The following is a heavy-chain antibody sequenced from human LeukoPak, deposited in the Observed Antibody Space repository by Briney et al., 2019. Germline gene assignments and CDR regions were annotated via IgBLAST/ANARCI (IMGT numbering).Heavy chain of an antibody. J-gene: IGHJ4*02. V-gene: IGHV3-30*02. CDR3: AKAPYSGSYFGY. Sequence: SGGSLRLSCAASGFTFSSYGMHWVCQAPGKGLEWVAFIRYDGSNKYYADSVKGRFTISRDNSKNTLYLQMNSLRAEDTAVYYCAKAPYSGSYFGYWGQGTLVTVSS. CDR1: GFTFSSYG. CDR2: IRYDGSNK. D-gene: IGHD1-26*01.